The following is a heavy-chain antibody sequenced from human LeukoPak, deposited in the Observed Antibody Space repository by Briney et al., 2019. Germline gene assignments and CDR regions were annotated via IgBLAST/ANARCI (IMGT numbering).Heavy chain of an antibody. D-gene: IGHD5-18*01. Sequence: SETLSLTCTVSGYSISSGYYWGWIRQPPGKGLEWIGSIYHSGSTYYNPSLKSRVTISVDTSKNQFSLKLSSVTAADTAVYYCASTAGYYYMDVWGKGTTVTVSS. V-gene: IGHV4-38-2*02. CDR3: ASTAGYYYMDV. J-gene: IGHJ6*03. CDR1: GYSISSGYY. CDR2: IYHSGST.